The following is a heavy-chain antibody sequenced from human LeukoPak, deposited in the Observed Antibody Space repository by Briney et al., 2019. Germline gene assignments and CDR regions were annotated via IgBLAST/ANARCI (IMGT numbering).Heavy chain of an antibody. D-gene: IGHD3-22*01. CDR1: GYTFTSYG. J-gene: IGHJ4*02. CDR3: ASLGGYDSSGYWDY. Sequence: ASVKVSCKASGYTFTSYGISWVRQAPGQELEWMGWISAYNGNTNYAQKLQGRVTMTTDTSTSTAYMELRSLRSDDTAVYYCASLGGYDSSGYWDYWGQGTLVTVSS. V-gene: IGHV1-18*01. CDR2: ISAYNGNT.